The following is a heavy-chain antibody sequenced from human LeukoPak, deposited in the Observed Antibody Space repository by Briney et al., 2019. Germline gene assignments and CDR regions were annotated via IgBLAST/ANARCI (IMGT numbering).Heavy chain of an antibody. CDR3: AAQPVGDGSLAVDY. V-gene: IGHV4-59*08. J-gene: IGHJ4*02. Sequence: KPSETLSLTCAVYGGSFSGYYWSWIRQPPGKGLEWIGYIYYSGSTNYNPSLKSRVTISVDTSKNQFSLKLSSVTAADTAVYYCAAQPVGDGSLAVDYWGQGTLVTVSS. CDR1: GGSFSGYY. CDR2: IYYSGST. D-gene: IGHD5-24*01.